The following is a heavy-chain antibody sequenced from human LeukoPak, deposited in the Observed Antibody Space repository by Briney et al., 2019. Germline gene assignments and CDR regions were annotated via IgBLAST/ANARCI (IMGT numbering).Heavy chain of an antibody. Sequence: GRSLRLSCAASGFTFSSYAMHWVRQAPGKGLEWVAVISYDGSNKYYADSVKGRFTISRDNSKNTLYLQMNSLRAEDTAVYYCARLDDSAHWGQGTLVTVSS. V-gene: IGHV3-30-3*01. CDR1: GFTFSSYA. CDR2: ISYDGSNK. J-gene: IGHJ4*02. D-gene: IGHD3-16*01. CDR3: ARLDDSAH.